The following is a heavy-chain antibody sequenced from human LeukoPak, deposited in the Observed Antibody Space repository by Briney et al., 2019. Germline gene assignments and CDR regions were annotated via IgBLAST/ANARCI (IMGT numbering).Heavy chain of an antibody. CDR2: TYYRSKWYN. V-gene: IGHV6-1*01. D-gene: IGHD2-8*01. CDR1: GDSVSSNSAA. CDR3: ARTMACTNGVCSFYFDY. Sequence: SQTLSLTCAISGDSVSSNSAAWNWIRQSPSRGLEWLGRTYYRSKWYNDYAVSVKSRITISPDTSKNQFSLQLNSVTPEDTAVYYCARTMACTNGVCSFYFDYWGQGTLVTVSS. J-gene: IGHJ4*02.